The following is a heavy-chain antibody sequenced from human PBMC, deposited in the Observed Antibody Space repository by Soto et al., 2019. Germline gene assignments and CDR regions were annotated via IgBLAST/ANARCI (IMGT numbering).Heavy chain of an antibody. D-gene: IGHD3-16*02. CDR1: GFTFSSYS. CDR3: ARDILGYDYVWGSYRYAPQFDY. CDR2: ISSSSSYI. Sequence: GGSLSLSCAASGFTFSSYSMNWVRQAPGKGLEWVSSISSSSSYIYYADSVKGRFTISRDNAKNSLYLQMNSLRAEDTAVYYCARDILGYDYVWGSYRYAPQFDYWGQGTLVTVSS. J-gene: IGHJ4*02. V-gene: IGHV3-21*01.